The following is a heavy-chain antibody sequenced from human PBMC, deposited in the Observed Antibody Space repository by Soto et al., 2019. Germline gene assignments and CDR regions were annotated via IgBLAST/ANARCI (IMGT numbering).Heavy chain of an antibody. CDR3: AKGTVWSGRLLAY. D-gene: IGHD1-1*01. CDR2: ISGSGSST. V-gene: IGHV3-23*01. J-gene: IGHJ4*02. Sequence: LRLSCAASGFTFSSYAMSWVRHAPGKGLEWVSAISGSGSSTYYADSVKGRFTISRDNSKNTLYLQMNSLRAEDTAVYYCAKGTVWSGRLLAYWGQGTLVTVSS. CDR1: GFTFSSYA.